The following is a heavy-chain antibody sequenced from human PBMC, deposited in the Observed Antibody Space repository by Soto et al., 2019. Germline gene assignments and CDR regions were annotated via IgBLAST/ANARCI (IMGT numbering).Heavy chain of an antibody. J-gene: IGHJ4*02. CDR2: IYWNGDK. CDR3: AHRPSGWFLFDY. V-gene: IGHV2-5*01. CDR1: GFSLSTSGVG. D-gene: IGHD6-19*01. Sequence: QITLKESGPTLVKPTQTLTLNCTFSGFSLSTSGVGVGWIRQSPGKALQWLALIYWNGDKRYNPSLKTRLTITKDTSKNQVVLTFTNMDPVDTATYYCAHRPSGWFLFDYWGQGTLVTVSS.